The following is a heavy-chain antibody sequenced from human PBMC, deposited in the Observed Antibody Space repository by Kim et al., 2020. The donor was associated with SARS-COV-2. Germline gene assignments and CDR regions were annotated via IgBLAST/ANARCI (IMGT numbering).Heavy chain of an antibody. D-gene: IGHD3-3*01. CDR3: AHSISGFGRRFYFDY. Sequence: SGPTLVKPTQTLTLTCTFSGFSLSTSGVGVGWIRQPPGNALKWLALLYWDDDKPYHPSLKSRLTITKDTSKNQVVLTMTNMDPVDTATYYCAHSISGFGRRFYFDYCDQGTLVSVSS. V-gene: IGHV2-5*02. CDR2: LYWDDDK. J-gene: IGHJ4*02. CDR1: GFSLSTSGVG.